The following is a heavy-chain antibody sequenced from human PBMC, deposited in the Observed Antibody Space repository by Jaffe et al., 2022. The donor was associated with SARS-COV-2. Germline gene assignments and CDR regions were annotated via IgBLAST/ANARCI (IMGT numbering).Heavy chain of an antibody. V-gene: IGHV4-61*01. CDR2: IYYSGST. D-gene: IGHD3-10*01. J-gene: IGHJ4*02. CDR1: GGSISSGSYY. CDR3: AREPRTAYYYGSGISKYYFDY. Sequence: QVQLQESGPGLVKPSETLTLTCTVSGGSISSGSYYWSWIRQPPGKGLEWIGYIYYSGSTDYNPSLKGRVTISVDTSKNQFSLHLSSVTAADTAVYYCAREPRTAYYYGSGISKYYFDYWGQGTLVTVSS.